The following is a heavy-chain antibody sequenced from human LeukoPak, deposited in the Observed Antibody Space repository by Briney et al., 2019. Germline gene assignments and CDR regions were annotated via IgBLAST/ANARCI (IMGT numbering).Heavy chain of an antibody. D-gene: IGHD4-11*01. V-gene: IGHV3-48*01. J-gene: IGHJ6*02. CDR2: ISSSSSTI. Sequence: QSGGSLRLSCAASGFTFSSYSMNWVRQAPGKGLEWVSYISSSSSTIYYADSVKGRFTISRDNAKNSLYLQMNSLRAEDTAVYYCARDLSPDYSNARSYYYYYGMDVWGQGTTVTVSS. CDR1: GFTFSSYS. CDR3: ARDLSPDYSNARSYYYYYGMDV.